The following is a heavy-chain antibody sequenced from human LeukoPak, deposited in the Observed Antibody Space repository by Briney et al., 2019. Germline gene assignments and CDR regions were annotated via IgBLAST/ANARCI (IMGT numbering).Heavy chain of an antibody. D-gene: IGHD2-2*01. CDR2: ICRSGST. V-gene: IGHV4-38-2*02. Sequence: SETLSLTCTVSASSVSSIHCWGWIRQPPGKGLEWIGTICRSGSTYYNPSLKSRVTISVDTSKNQFSLKLSSVTAADTAVYYCARHADCSSTSCRDAFDIWGQGTMVTVSS. CDR3: ARHADCSSTSCRDAFDI. CDR1: ASSVSSIHC. J-gene: IGHJ3*02.